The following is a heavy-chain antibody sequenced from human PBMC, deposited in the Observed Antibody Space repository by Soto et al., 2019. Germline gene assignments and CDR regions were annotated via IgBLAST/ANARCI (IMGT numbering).Heavy chain of an antibody. J-gene: IGHJ4*02. CDR2: IGTSSSTV. CDR1: GFKFSDYS. CDR3: ARDSAYSFDY. D-gene: IGHD2-15*01. Sequence: EVQLVESGGGLVQPGGSLRLSCTASGFKFSDYSMNWVRQAPGKGLEWASYIGTSSSTVYYAYSVEGRFSISRDNAKNSLYLQMNSLRGEDTAVYYWARDSAYSFDYWGQGILVTVSP. V-gene: IGHV3-48*01.